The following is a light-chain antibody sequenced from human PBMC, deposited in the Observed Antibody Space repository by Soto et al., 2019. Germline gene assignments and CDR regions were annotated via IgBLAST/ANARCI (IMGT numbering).Light chain of an antibody. CDR2: ESS. J-gene: IGKJ1*01. CDR3: QHYGSSWT. CDR1: QNVANY. Sequence: EIMLTQSPATLSLSPGERATLSCRASQNVANYLDWYQQKPGQAPRLLIYESSNRATGIAARFSGSGSGTDFTLTISRLEPEDFAVYYCQHYGSSWTFGQGTKVDIK. V-gene: IGKV3-11*01.